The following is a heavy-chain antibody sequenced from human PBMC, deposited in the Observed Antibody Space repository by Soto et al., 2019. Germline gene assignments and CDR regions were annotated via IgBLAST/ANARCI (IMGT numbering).Heavy chain of an antibody. CDR3: ARDDLGAAADPSGAYYYYYGMDV. V-gene: IGHV1-18*01. Sequence: ASVKVSCKASGYTFTSYGISWVRQAPGQGLEWMGWISAYNGNTNYAQKLQGRVTMTTDTSTSTAYMELRSLRSDDTAVYYCARDDLGAAADPSGAYYYYYGMDVWGQGTTVTVSS. J-gene: IGHJ6*02. CDR1: GYTFTSYG. D-gene: IGHD6-13*01. CDR2: ISAYNGNT.